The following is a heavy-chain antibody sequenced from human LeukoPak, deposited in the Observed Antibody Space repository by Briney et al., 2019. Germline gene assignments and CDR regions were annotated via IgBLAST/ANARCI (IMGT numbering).Heavy chain of an antibody. V-gene: IGHV3-21*01. CDR1: GFTFTNYW. Sequence: GGSLRLSCSASGFTFTNYWMSWVRQAPGKGLEWVSSISTSNYIYYADSVKGRFTISRDNAKNSLYLQMNSLRAEDTAVYYCARGAGAFDIWGQGTMVTVSS. CDR2: ISTSNYI. CDR3: ARGAGAFDI. J-gene: IGHJ3*02.